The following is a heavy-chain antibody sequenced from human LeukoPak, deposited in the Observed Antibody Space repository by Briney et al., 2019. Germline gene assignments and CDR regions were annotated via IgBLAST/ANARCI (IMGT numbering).Heavy chain of an antibody. Sequence: GGSLRLSCAASGFTFSSYAMHWVRQAPGKGLEYVLAISSNGGSTYYANSVKGRFTISRDNSKNTLYLQMNSLRAEDTAVYYCATSRRSILWFGELFDYWGQGTLVTVSS. D-gene: IGHD3-10*01. V-gene: IGHV3-64*01. CDR3: ATSRRSILWFGELFDY. CDR1: GFTFSSYA. CDR2: ISSNGGST. J-gene: IGHJ4*02.